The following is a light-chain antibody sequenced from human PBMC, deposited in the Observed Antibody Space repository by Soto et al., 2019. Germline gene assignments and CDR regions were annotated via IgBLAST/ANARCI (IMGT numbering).Light chain of an antibody. CDR1: SSDVGGYNY. V-gene: IGLV2-14*01. CDR3: QSYDSSLSGYV. J-gene: IGLJ1*01. CDR2: EVT. Sequence: QSALTQPASVSGSPGQSITISCTGTSSDVGGYNYVFWYQQHPGKAPKLMIYEVTNRPSGVSNRFSGSKSGNTASLAIAGLQAEDEGDYYCQSYDSSLSGYVFGTGTKLTVL.